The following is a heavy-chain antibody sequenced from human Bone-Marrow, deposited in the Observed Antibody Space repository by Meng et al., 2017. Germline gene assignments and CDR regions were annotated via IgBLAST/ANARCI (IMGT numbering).Heavy chain of an antibody. J-gene: IGHJ1*01. CDR2: IGHSRRT. CDR1: GGSFGGYY. CDR3: TRGQDYIWGPE. D-gene: IGHD3-16*01. V-gene: IGHV4-34*01. Sequence: QVLPHEWGAGLLKPSETLSLTCDVYGGSFGGYYAWVRQPPGKVLEWIGEIGHSRRTVYSPALKSRVTVSLDTSKDTEQFFLQMKYVTAADTAVYYCTRGQDYIWGPEWGQGTLVTVSS.